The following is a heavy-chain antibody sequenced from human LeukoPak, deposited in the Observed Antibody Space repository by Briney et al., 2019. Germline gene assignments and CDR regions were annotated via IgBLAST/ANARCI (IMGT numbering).Heavy chain of an antibody. CDR1: GFTFSTSE. J-gene: IGHJ6*03. CDR2: LNSGGNII. D-gene: IGHD7-27*01. CDR3: AKDGRVGKPYYYYYYIDV. V-gene: IGHV3-NL1*01. Sequence: GGSLRLSCVASGFTFSTSEMHWVRQVPGKGLEWISHLNSGGNIIYHADSVKGRFTISRDNSKNTLYLQMNSLRAEDTALYYCAKDGRVGKPYYYYYYIDVWGKGTTVTVSS.